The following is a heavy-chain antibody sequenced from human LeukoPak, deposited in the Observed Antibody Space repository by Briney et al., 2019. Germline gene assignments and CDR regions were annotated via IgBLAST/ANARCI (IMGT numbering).Heavy chain of an antibody. J-gene: IGHJ3*02. CDR3: ARGPSCTSASCYVIGALDI. V-gene: IGHV3-23*01. CDR2: ISASANST. Sequence: GGSLTLSCAASGFTFDIYAMTWVRQAPGKGPDWVSGISASANSTYYADSVKGRFIISRDNSKNTLYLQMNSLRVDDMAVYYCARGPSCTSASCYVIGALDIWGLGTTVTVSS. D-gene: IGHD2-2*01. CDR1: GFTFDIYA.